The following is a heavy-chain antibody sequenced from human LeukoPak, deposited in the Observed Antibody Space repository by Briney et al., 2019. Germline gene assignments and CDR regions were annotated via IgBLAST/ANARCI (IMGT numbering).Heavy chain of an antibody. CDR1: GGSISSYY. D-gene: IGHD6-19*01. J-gene: IGHJ4*02. V-gene: IGHV4-59*01. CDR3: ARDLSGWYLSGQFDY. Sequence: SETLSLTCTVSGGSISSYYWSWIRQPPGKGPEWIGYIYYSGSTNYNPSLKSRVTISVDTSKNQFSLKLSSVTAADTAVYYCARDLSGWYLSGQFDYWGQGTPVTVSS. CDR2: IYYSGST.